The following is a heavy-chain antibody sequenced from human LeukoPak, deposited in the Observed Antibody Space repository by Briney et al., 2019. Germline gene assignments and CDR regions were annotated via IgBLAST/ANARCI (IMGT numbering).Heavy chain of an antibody. CDR3: ARDLEAANTYYFDY. D-gene: IGHD6-13*01. CDR2: ISSAGTT. V-gene: IGHV3-66*01. CDR1: GFTFSSYS. J-gene: IGHJ4*02. Sequence: GSLRLSCAASGFTFSSYSMNWVRQAPGKGLEWVSIISSAGTTYYADSVKGRFTISRDNSKNTVYLQVNSLRDEDTAVYYCARDLEAANTYYFDYWGQGTMVTVSS.